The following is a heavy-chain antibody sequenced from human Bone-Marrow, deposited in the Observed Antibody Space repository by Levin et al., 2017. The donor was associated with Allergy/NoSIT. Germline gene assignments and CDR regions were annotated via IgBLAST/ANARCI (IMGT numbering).Heavy chain of an antibody. CDR3: ARHIRQQLEDWFDP. V-gene: IGHV4-39*01. J-gene: IGHJ5*02. Sequence: SETLSLTCTVSGGSISSSSYYWGWIRQPPGKGLEWIGSIYYSGSTYYNPSLKSRVTISVDTSKNQFSLKLSSVTAADTAVYYCARHIRQQLEDWFDPWGQGTLVTVSS. CDR1: GGSISSSSYY. D-gene: IGHD6-13*01. CDR2: IYYSGST.